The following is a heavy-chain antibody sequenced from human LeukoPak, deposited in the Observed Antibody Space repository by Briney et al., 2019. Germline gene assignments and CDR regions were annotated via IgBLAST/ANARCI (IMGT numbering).Heavy chain of an antibody. Sequence: PGGSLRLSCAASGFTVNGNYMSWVRQAPGKGLEWVSVIYSGGSTYYADSVKGRFTISRDNSKNTLYLQMNSLRAEDTAVYYCARDYTYYDFSFPYWGQGTLVTVSS. V-gene: IGHV3-66*02. CDR2: IYSGGST. CDR1: GFTVNGNY. D-gene: IGHD3-3*01. CDR3: ARDYTYYDFSFPY. J-gene: IGHJ4*02.